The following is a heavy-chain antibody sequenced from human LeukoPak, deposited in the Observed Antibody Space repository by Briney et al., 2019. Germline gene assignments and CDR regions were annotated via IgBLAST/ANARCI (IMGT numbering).Heavy chain of an antibody. J-gene: IGHJ4*02. V-gene: IGHV3-23*01. Sequence: LSGGSLRLSCAASGFTFSSYAMSWVRQAPGKGLEWVSAISGSGGSTYYADSVKGRFTISRDNSKNTLYLQMNSLRAEDTAVYYCARTAYSSSWYQDYWGQGTLVTVSS. CDR3: ARTAYSSSWYQDY. CDR2: ISGSGGST. D-gene: IGHD6-13*01. CDR1: GFTFSSYA.